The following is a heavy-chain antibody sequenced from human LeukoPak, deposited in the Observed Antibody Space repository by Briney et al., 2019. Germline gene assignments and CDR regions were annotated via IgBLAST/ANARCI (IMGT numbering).Heavy chain of an antibody. J-gene: IGHJ6*02. CDR3: ARVLYDFWSGYYYYYYGMDV. D-gene: IGHD3-3*01. V-gene: IGHV1-8*01. CDR1: GYTFTSYD. CDR2: MNPNSGNT. Sequence: ASVKVSCKASGYTFTSYDINWVRQATGQGLEWMGWMNPNSGNTGYAQKFQGRVTMTRNTSISTAYMELSSLRSEDTAVYYCARVLYDFWSGYYYYYYGMDVWGQGPRSPSP.